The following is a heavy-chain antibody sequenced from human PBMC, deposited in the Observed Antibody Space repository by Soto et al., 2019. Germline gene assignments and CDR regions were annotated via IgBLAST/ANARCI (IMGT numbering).Heavy chain of an antibody. CDR1: GFTFSSYS. D-gene: IGHD2-15*01. J-gene: IGHJ3*02. V-gene: IGHV3-21*01. Sequence: GGSLRLSCAASGFTFSSYSMNWVRQAPGEGLERVSSISSSNSYIYYEDKVKGRFTISRDNAKNSLYLQMNSLRVEDTAVYYCARAHRDCSGGSCYSDTAFDIWGQGTMVTVSS. CDR2: ISSSNSYI. CDR3: ARAHRDCSGGSCYSDTAFDI.